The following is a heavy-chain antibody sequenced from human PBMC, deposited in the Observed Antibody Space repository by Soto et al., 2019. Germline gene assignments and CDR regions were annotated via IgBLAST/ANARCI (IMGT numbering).Heavy chain of an antibody. V-gene: IGHV1-8*01. D-gene: IGHD5-12*01. CDR2: MNPNSGNT. CDR3: ATYDSGYDSWGDDAFDI. CDR1: GYTFTSYD. J-gene: IGHJ3*02. Sequence: ASVKVSCKASGYTFTSYDINWVRQATGQGLEWMGWMNPNSGNTGYAQKFQGRVTMTRNTSISTAYMELSSLRSEDTAVYYCATYDSGYDSWGDDAFDIWGQGTMVTVS.